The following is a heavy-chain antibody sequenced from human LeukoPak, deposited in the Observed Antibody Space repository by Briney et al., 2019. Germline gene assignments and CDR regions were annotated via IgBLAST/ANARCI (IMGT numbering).Heavy chain of an antibody. CDR1: GGSFSGYY. CDR2: INHSGST. J-gene: IGHJ4*02. D-gene: IGHD3-10*01. Sequence: PSETLSLTCAVYGGSFSGYYWSWIRQPPGKGLEWIGEINHSGSTNYNPSLKSRVTISVDTSKNQFSLKLSSVTAADTAVYYCARLNAKRYYYGSGSYYPDYWGQGTLVTVSS. V-gene: IGHV4-34*01. CDR3: ARLNAKRYYYGSGSYYPDY.